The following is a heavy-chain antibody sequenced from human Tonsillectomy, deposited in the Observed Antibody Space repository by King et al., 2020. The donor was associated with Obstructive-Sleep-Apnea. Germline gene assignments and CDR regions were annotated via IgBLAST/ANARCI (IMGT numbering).Heavy chain of an antibody. CDR1: GFTFSSYS. V-gene: IGHV3-21*01. J-gene: IGHJ4*02. D-gene: IGHD3-22*01. CDR2: ISSSSSYI. Sequence: VQLVESGGGLVKPGGSLRLSCAASGFTFSSYSMNWVRQAPGKGLEWVSFISSSSSYIYYADSVKGRFTISSDNAKNSLYLQMNSLRAEDTAVYYCARNEINYYDSSGYYYRYYFDYWGQGTLVTVSS. CDR3: ARNEINYYDSSGYYYRYYFDY.